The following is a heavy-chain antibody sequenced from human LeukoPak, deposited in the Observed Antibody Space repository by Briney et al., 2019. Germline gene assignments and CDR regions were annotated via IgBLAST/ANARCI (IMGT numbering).Heavy chain of an antibody. J-gene: IGHJ3*02. CDR3: ARGGLYDILTGPDAFDI. Sequence: ASVKVSCKASGYTFTSYGLSWVRQAPGQGLEWMGWISAYNGNTNYAQKLQGRVTMTTDTSTSTAYMELRSLRSDDTAVYYCARGGLYDILTGPDAFDIWGQGTMVTVSS. CDR1: GYTFTSYG. D-gene: IGHD3-9*01. CDR2: ISAYNGNT. V-gene: IGHV1-18*01.